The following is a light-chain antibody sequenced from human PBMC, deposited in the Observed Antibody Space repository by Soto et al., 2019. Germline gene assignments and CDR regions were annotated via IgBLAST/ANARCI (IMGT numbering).Light chain of an antibody. Sequence: QSVLTQPASVSGSPGHSITISCTGSPVDVGDNNSVSWYQQHPGKAPKVMIYHVTIRASGVSNRFSGSKSGNTASLTISGLQAEDEADYYCSSYSHSPPSYVFVTGT. J-gene: IGLJ1*01. V-gene: IGLV2-14*03. CDR2: HVT. CDR1: PVDVGDNNS. CDR3: SSYSHSPPSYV.